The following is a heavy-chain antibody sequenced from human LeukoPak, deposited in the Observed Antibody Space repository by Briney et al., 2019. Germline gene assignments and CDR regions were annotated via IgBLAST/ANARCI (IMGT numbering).Heavy chain of an antibody. Sequence: GESLKISCKASGYTLSKSWIGWVRQMPGKGLEWMGIIYPHDSDTRYSPSFQGQVTISADKSVSTAYLQWSSLRASDTAMYYCARHSTSASGTYALDFWGQGTLVTVPS. D-gene: IGHD3-10*01. CDR2: IYPHDSDT. CDR3: ARHSTSASGTYALDF. CDR1: GYTLSKSW. J-gene: IGHJ4*02. V-gene: IGHV5-51*01.